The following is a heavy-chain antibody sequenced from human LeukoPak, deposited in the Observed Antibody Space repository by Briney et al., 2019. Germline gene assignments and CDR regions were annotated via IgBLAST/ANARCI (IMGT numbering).Heavy chain of an antibody. CDR2: IYSGGST. V-gene: IGHV3-53*01. CDR1: GFTVGSNY. CDR3: ARVNLRRSGDAFDI. Sequence: PGGSLRLSCAASGFTVGSNYMSWVRQAPGKGLEWVSVIYSGGSTYYADSVKGRFTISRDNSKNTLYLQMNSLRAEDTAVYYCARVNLRRSGDAFDIWGQGTMVTVSS. D-gene: IGHD3-10*01. J-gene: IGHJ3*02.